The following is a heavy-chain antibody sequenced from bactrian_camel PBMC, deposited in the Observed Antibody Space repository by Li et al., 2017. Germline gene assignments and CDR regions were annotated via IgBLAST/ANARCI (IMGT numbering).Heavy chain of an antibody. V-gene: IGHV3S53*01. CDR3: AVTTKRARGGLLTKIEYEH. CDR1: GYRYAAHC. CDR2: FESGGLT. Sequence: HVQLVESGGDSVQAGGSLNLTCVASGYRYAAHCMGWFRQASGKERESVATFESGGLTTYADSVKGRFTISQDNAKNTLYLQMNSLSPEDTAKYYCAVTTKRARGGLLTKIEYEHWGRGTQVTVS. J-gene: IGHJ4*01. D-gene: IGHD1*01.